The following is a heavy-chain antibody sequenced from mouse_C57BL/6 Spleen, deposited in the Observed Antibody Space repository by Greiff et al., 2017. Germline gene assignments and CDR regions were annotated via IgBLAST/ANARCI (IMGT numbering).Heavy chain of an antibody. D-gene: IGHD2-1*01. J-gene: IGHJ4*01. CDR1: GYTFTDYE. CDR3: TRIYYGNSYYAMEY. V-gene: IGHV1-15*01. CDR2: IDPETGGT. Sequence: QVQLQQSGAELVRPGASVTLSCKASGYTFTDYEMHWVKQTPVHGLEWIGAIDPETGGTAYNQKFKGKAILTADKSSSTAYMELRSLTSEHSAVYYCTRIYYGNSYYAMEYWGQGTSVTVSS.